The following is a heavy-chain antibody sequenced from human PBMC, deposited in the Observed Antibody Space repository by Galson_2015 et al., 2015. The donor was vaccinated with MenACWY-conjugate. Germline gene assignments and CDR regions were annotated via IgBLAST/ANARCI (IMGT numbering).Heavy chain of an antibody. CDR3: ARDSGDGYNGAFDY. Sequence: SETLSLTCTVSGGSISSYYWSWIRQPPGKGLEWIGEIYHSGSTNYNPSLKSRVTISVDKSKNQFSLKLSSVTAADTAVYYCARDSGDGYNGAFDYWGQGTLVTVSS. V-gene: IGHV4-59*12. CDR2: IYHSGST. J-gene: IGHJ4*02. CDR1: GGSISSYY. D-gene: IGHD5-24*01.